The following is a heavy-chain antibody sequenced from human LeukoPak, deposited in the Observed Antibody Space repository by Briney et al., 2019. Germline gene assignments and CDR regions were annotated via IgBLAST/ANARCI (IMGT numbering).Heavy chain of an antibody. CDR2: INPRDANT. J-gene: IGHJ4*02. CDR3: SRELSGGYFDF. D-gene: IGHD2-15*01. Sequence: ASVKVSFKASGYNFISYHMHWVRQAPGQGLEWMGMINPRDANTYYAQKFQGRVTMTRDTATSTVHMELSSLRSEDTAMYYCSRELSGGYFDFWGQGSLVTVSS. CDR1: GYNFISYH. V-gene: IGHV1-46*01.